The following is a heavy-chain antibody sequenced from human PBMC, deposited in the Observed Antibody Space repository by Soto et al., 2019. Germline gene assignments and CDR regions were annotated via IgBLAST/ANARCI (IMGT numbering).Heavy chain of an antibody. V-gene: IGHV4-4*07. CDR2: IYTSGST. CDR3: ARDSAQLFLAEGWFDP. D-gene: IGHD6-6*01. CDR1: GGSISSYY. J-gene: IGHJ5*02. Sequence: QVQLQESGPGLVKPSETLSLTCTVSGGSISSYYWSWIRQPAGTGLEWIGRIYTSGSTNYNPSLKSRVTMSVDTSKNQFSLKLSSVTAADTAVYYCARDSAQLFLAEGWFDPWGQGTLVTVSS.